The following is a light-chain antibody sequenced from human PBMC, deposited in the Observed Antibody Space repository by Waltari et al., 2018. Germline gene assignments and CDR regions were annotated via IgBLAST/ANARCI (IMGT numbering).Light chain of an antibody. CDR2: AAS. CDR1: QSISSY. V-gene: IGKV1-39*01. J-gene: IGKJ1*01. CDR3: QQSYSTPRT. Sequence: DIQMTQSPSSLSASVGDRVTITCRASQSISSYLNWYQQKPGKAPKLLIYAASSLQSGVPSRFSGNGSGTEFTLTISSLQPEEFATYYCQQSYSTPRTFGQGTKVEIK.